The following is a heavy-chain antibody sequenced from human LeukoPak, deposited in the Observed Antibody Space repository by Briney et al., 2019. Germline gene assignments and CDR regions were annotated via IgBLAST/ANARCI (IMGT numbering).Heavy chain of an antibody. Sequence: GGSLRLSCAASGFTFSSYVMHWVRQAPGKGLEWVAIIYSGGSTFYADSVKGRFTISRDNSKNTLYLQVNGLRTEDTAVYYCAKDRLLNCRGDCYIFDYWGQGTVVTVSS. CDR1: GFTFSSYV. V-gene: IGHV3-NL1*01. CDR2: IYSGGST. J-gene: IGHJ4*02. D-gene: IGHD2-21*02. CDR3: AKDRLLNCRGDCYIFDY.